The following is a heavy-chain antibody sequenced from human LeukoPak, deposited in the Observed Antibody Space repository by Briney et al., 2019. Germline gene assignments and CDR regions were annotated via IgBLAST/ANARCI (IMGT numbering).Heavy chain of an antibody. J-gene: IGHJ4*02. CDR2: ISYDGTDK. D-gene: IGHD2-15*01. V-gene: IGHV3-30*18. CDR1: GFTFSDYY. Sequence: PGGSLRLSCAASGFTFSDYYMSWIRQAPGKGLEWVAVISYDGTDKYYADSLKGRFTISRDNSKNTLYLQMNSLRAEDTAVYYCAKDAVATPQIDHWGQGALVTVSS. CDR3: AKDAVATPQIDH.